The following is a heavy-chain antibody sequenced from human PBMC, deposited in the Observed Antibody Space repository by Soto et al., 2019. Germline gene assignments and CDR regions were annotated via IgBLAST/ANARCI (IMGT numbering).Heavy chain of an antibody. V-gene: IGHV3-23*01. D-gene: IGHD1-20*01. CDR3: ADPVTVPTHHDYYDMDV. J-gene: IGHJ6*02. CDR2: ISNSGDTI. CDR1: GFTFSYYT. Sequence: EVQLLESGGGLVQPGGSLRLSCVASGFTFSYYTMSWVRHAPGKGLEWVSGISNSGDTIYYANSVKGRVTISRDNFKNTLYLQMNSLRADATAVYYCADPVTVPTHHDYYDMDVWGQGTTVTVSS.